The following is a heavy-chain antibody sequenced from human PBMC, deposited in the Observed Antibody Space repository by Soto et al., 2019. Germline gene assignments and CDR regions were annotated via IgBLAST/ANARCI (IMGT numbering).Heavy chain of an antibody. CDR2: ISAYNGKI. D-gene: IGHD3-16*01. Sequence: QVQLVQSGAEVREPGASVKVSCKASGYTFTNYGISWVRQAPGQGLELIGWISAYNGKIDYAQKVQGRITMTTDTSTSTAFMELRSLRSDDTAVYYCARETIPQMYYYGTDVWGQGTTVIVSS. CDR3: ARETIPQMYYYGTDV. J-gene: IGHJ6*02. CDR1: GYTFTNYG. V-gene: IGHV1-18*01.